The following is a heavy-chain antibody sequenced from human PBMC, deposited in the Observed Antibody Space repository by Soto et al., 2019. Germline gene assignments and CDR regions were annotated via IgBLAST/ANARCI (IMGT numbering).Heavy chain of an antibody. CDR2: IGSAGDT. CDR1: GFTFSSYD. D-gene: IGHD6-25*01. V-gene: IGHV3-13*01. J-gene: IGHJ5*02. Sequence: GGSLRLSCAASGFTFSSYDMHWVRQVIGKGLEWVSTIGSAGDTYYPGSVKGRFTISRENAKNSLFLQMNSLRAGDTAVYYCARSGRQRLASGFDPWGQGTLVTVSS. CDR3: ARSGRQRLASGFDP.